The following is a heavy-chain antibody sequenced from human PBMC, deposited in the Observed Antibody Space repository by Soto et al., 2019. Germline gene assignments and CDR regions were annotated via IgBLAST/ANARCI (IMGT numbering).Heavy chain of an antibody. D-gene: IGHD3-10*01. CDR3: ARGGSYLARRHYFDS. CDR1: GYTFTSYD. V-gene: IGHV1-8*02. J-gene: IGHJ4*02. Sequence: QVQLVQSGAEMKKPGASVKVSCKASGYTFTSYDINWVRQAAGQGPEWMGSVTPRNGDTAFAQKYQGRVTVTSNTSMSTVYMELSNLRSDDTAVYYCARGGSYLARRHYFDSWGQGTLVTVSS. CDR2: VTPRNGDT.